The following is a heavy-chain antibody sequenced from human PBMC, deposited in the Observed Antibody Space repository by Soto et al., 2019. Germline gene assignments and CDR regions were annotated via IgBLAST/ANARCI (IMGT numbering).Heavy chain of an antibody. CDR2: IIPIFGTA. CDR1: GGTFSSYA. D-gene: IGHD6-6*01. Sequence: QVQLVQSGAEVKKPGSSVKVSCKASGGTFSSYAISWVRQAPGQGLEWMGGIIPIFGTANYAQKFQGRVTITADEATSTAYKELSRLRSEDTAVYYCARGIWTYSSYGYYYCMDVLVQGTTVTV. CDR3: ARGIWTYSSYGYYYCMDV. J-gene: IGHJ6*02. V-gene: IGHV1-69*01.